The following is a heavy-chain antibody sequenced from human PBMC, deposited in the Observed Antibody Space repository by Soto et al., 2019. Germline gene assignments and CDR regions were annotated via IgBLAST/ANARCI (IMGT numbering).Heavy chain of an antibody. CDR1: GYTFTSYD. CDR2: MNPNSGNT. D-gene: IGHD6-6*01. CDR3: ALYSSSALWFDP. J-gene: IGHJ5*02. Sequence: ASVKVSCKASGYTFTSYDINWVRQATGQGLEWMGWMNPNSGNTGYAQKFQGRVTMTRNTSISTAYMELSSLRSEDTAVYYCALYSSSALWFDPWGQGTLVTVSS. V-gene: IGHV1-8*01.